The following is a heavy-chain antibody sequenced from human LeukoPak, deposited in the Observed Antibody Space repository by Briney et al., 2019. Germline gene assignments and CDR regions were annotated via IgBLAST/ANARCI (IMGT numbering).Heavy chain of an antibody. CDR2: ISSSSYI. J-gene: IGHJ4*02. Sequence: PGGSLRLSCAASGFTFSSYSMNWVRQAPGKGLEWVSSISSSSYIYYADSVKGRFTISRDNAKNSLYLQMNSLGAEDTAVYYCARGGSSWTPDYFDYWGQGTLVTVSS. CDR1: GFTFSSYS. V-gene: IGHV3-21*01. D-gene: IGHD6-13*01. CDR3: ARGGSSWTPDYFDY.